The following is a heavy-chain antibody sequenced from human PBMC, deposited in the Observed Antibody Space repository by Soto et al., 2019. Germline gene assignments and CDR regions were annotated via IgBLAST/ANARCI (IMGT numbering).Heavy chain of an antibody. V-gene: IGHV3-74*01. CDR1: GFTFSSYW. CDR3: VRGDGDRNDGHGYLGRH. Sequence: EVQLVESGGGLVKPGGSLRLSCAASGFTFSSYWMHWVRQAPGKGLEWVSRMNMDGNRISYVDSVKGRCTISRDNAKNTFYMEMNSARVEDTAVYYCVRGDGDRNDGHGYLGRHWGQGSLVTVSS. J-gene: IGHJ4*02. CDR2: MNMDGNRI. D-gene: IGHD5-18*01.